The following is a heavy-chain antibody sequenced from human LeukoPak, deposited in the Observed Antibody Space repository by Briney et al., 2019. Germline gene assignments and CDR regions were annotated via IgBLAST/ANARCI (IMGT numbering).Heavy chain of an antibody. CDR3: ARDFYPSDEGGWFDP. CDR1: GGSISSYY. CDR2: IYYSGST. D-gene: IGHD1-26*01. J-gene: IGHJ5*02. V-gene: IGHV4-59*01. Sequence: SETLSLTCTVSGGSISSYYWSWIRQPPGKGLEWIGYIYYSGSTNYNPSLKSRVTISVDTSKNQFSLKLSSVTAADTAVYYCARDFYPSDEGGWFDPWGQGTLVTVSS.